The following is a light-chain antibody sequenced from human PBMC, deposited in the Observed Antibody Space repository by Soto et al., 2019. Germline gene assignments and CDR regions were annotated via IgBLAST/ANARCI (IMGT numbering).Light chain of an antibody. V-gene: IGLV2-23*01. CDR3: FSYAGCSIWV. CDR2: EGS. CDR1: SSDVGSYNL. Sequence: QSALTQPASVSGSPGQSITISGTGTSSDVGSYNLVSWYQQHPGKAPKLMIYEGSKRPSGVSNRLSVSKSGNTASLTISGIQDEDEADYYCFSYAGCSIWVFGVGTKVTVL. J-gene: IGLJ3*02.